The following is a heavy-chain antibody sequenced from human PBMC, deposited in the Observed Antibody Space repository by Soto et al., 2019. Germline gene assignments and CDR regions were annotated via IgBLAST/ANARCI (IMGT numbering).Heavy chain of an antibody. V-gene: IGHV3-66*01. Sequence: EVQLVESGGGLVQPGGSLRLSCAASGFTVSSHYMSWVRQAPGKGLEGVSVIYSGGSTFYADSVKGRFTISRDNSKNTLYLQMNSLRAEDARVYYCAREVGRGAAQTNYMDVWGKGTTVTVS. CDR1: GFTVSSHY. CDR2: IYSGGST. D-gene: IGHD6-6*01. J-gene: IGHJ6*03. CDR3: AREVGRGAAQTNYMDV.